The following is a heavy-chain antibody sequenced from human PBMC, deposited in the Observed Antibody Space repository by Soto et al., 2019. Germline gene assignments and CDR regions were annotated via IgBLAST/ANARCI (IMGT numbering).Heavy chain of an antibody. CDR1: RGSGRSDNYY. Sequence: SSETLSLTCTVSRGSGRSDNYYWTWIRQTPVKGLEWLGFISKTGDTKYNPSLKSRVTISLDTSKNQFSLKLSSVTAADTAVYYCARESLTIFGADGDYFDYWGQGTLVTVSS. J-gene: IGHJ4*02. CDR3: ARESLTIFGADGDYFDY. CDR2: ISKTGDT. V-gene: IGHV4-61*01. D-gene: IGHD3-3*01.